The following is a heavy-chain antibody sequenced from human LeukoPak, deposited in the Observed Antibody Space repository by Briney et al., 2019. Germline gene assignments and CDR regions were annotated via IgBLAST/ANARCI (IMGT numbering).Heavy chain of an antibody. Sequence: GGPLRLSCAASGFTFSRDSMNWVRQAPGKGLEWVSYINGGGSPIYYADSVRGRFTISRDNAKNSLYLQMNSLRAEDTAVYYCARGGRYCSSTSCYNLGYSGYGDYWGQGALVTVSS. J-gene: IGHJ4*02. V-gene: IGHV3-48*01. D-gene: IGHD2-2*02. CDR2: INGGGSPI. CDR3: ARGGRYCSSTSCYNLGYSGYGDY. CDR1: GFTFSRDS.